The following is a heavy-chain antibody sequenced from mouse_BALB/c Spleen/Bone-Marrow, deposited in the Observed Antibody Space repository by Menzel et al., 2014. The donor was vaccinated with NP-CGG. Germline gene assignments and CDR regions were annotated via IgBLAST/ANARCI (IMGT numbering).Heavy chain of an antibody. CDR1: GFNIKDTY. CDR3: ASLTGTFDY. Sequence: VHVKQSGTDLVKPGASVKLSCTASGFNIKDTYMHWVKQRPEQGLDWIGRIDPASGNIQYDPKFQGRAAITADTSSNTAYLQPSSLTSEDTAVYYCASLTGTFDYWGQGTPLTVSS. V-gene: IGHV14-3*02. J-gene: IGHJ2*01. CDR2: IDPASGNI. D-gene: IGHD4-1*01.